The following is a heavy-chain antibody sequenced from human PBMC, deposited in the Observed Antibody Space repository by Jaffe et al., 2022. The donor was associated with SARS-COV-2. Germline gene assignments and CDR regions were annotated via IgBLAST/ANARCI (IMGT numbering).Heavy chain of an antibody. D-gene: IGHD3-16*01. J-gene: IGHJ6*02. V-gene: IGHV3-33*01. Sequence: QVQLVESGGGVVQPGGSLRLSCVASGFTFRGYGMHWVRQAPGKGLEWVALIWHHGNKEDYADSVKGRFTISRDNFKNTLSLQMNSLRVEDTAVYYCARVGYGATLGGMDVWGQGTTVTVSS. CDR2: IWHHGNKE. CDR1: GFTFRGYG. CDR3: ARVGYGATLGGMDV.